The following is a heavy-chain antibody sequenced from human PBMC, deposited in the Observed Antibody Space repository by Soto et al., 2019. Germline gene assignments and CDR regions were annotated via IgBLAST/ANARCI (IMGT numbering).Heavy chain of an antibody. D-gene: IGHD4-17*01. CDR1: GYSFTSYW. CDR3: ARINGDYVNHYYYYYYMDV. Sequence: GESLKISCKGSGYSFTSYWIGWVRQMPGKGLEWMGIIYPGDSDTRYSPSFQGQVTISADKSISTAYLQWSSLKASDTAMYYCARINGDYVNHYYYYYYMDVWGKGTTVTVSS. J-gene: IGHJ6*03. CDR2: IYPGDSDT. V-gene: IGHV5-51*01.